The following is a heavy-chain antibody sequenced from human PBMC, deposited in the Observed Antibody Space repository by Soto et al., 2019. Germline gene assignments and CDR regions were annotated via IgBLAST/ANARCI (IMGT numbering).Heavy chain of an antibody. V-gene: IGHV3-23*01. J-gene: IGHJ6*02. CDR2: ISDNGGGT. D-gene: IGHD3-10*01. CDR1: GFGFSTYA. CDR3: AKSGAAWPDYYYFHLDV. Sequence: EVQLLESGGGLVQPGGSLRLSCAASGFGFSTYAMNWVRQAPGKGLEWVSGISDNGGGTYYADSVKGRLTISRDNSKNTLFLTMSALRAEDTAVYYCAKSGAAWPDYYYFHLDVWGQGTTVTVSS.